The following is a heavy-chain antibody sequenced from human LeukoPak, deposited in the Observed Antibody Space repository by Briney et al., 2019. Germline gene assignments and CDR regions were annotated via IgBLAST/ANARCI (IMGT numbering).Heavy chain of an antibody. D-gene: IGHD6-19*01. J-gene: IGHJ4*02. V-gene: IGHV3-53*01. CDR3: ATKGDSGWFFDY. Sequence: GGSLRLSCVASGLTVSRHYMTWVRQAPGKGLEWLSVISTGGSTNYADSVKGRFTISRDNSKNTLYLQMNSLRAEDTAVYYCATKGDSGWFFDYWGQGTLVTVSS. CDR2: ISTGGST. CDR1: GLTVSRHY.